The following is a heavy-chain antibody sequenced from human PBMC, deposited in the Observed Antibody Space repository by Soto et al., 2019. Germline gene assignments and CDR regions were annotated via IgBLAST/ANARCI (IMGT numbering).Heavy chain of an antibody. CDR3: ARQTYCSSTSCYARFDY. V-gene: IGHV4-39*01. CDR1: GGSISSSSYY. Sequence: SETLSLTCTVSGGSISSSSYYWGWIRQPPGKGLEWIGSIYYSGSTYYNPSLKSRVTISVDTSKNQFSLKLSSVTAADTAVYYCARQTYCSSTSCYARFDYWGQGTLVTVPS. D-gene: IGHD2-2*01. CDR2: IYYSGST. J-gene: IGHJ4*02.